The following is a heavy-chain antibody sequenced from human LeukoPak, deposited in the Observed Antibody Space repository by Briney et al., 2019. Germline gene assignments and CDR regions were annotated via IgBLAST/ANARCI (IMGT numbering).Heavy chain of an antibody. D-gene: IGHD3-9*01. J-gene: IGHJ4*02. CDR1: GFTFSSYS. CDR2: ISSSSSYI. Sequence: GGSLRLSCAASGFTFSSYSMNWVRQAPGKGLEWFSSISSSSSYIYYADSVKGRFTISRDNAKNSLYLQMNSLRAEDTAVYYCARTYDILTGPFDYWGQGTLVTVSS. V-gene: IGHV3-21*01. CDR3: ARTYDILTGPFDY.